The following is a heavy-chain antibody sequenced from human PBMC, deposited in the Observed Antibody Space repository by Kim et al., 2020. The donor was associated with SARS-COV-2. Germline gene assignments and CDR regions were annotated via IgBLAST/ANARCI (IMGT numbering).Heavy chain of an antibody. J-gene: IGHJ4*02. V-gene: IGHV3-49*02. Sequence: YPAAVKGRFHKSRDDSKRLDYLQMNSLKTEDTAVYYCTRDRSIAVACPDYWGQGTLVTVSS. CDR3: TRDRSIAVACPDY. D-gene: IGHD6-19*01.